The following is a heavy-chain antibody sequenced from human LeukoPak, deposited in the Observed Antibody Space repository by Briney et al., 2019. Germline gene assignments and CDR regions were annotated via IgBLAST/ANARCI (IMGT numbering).Heavy chain of an antibody. V-gene: IGHV3-30*02. D-gene: IGHD2-8*02. J-gene: IGHJ6*03. CDR2: IWSDGNNR. Sequence: GGSLRLSCAASGFTFRNYGMHWVRQATGKGLEWVSFIWSDGNNRFYADSVKGRFTISRDNSKNMLYLQMDTLRAEDTALYYCANDPGASVSGFYMDVWGKGTTVIVS. CDR3: ANDPGASVSGFYMDV. CDR1: GFTFRNYG.